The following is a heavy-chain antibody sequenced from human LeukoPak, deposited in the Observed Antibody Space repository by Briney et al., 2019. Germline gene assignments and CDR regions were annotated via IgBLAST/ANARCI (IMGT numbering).Heavy chain of an antibody. V-gene: IGHV4-30-2*01. Sequence: SETLSLTCAVSGGSISSGGYSWSWIRQPPGKGLEWIGYIYHSGSTYYNPSLMSRVTISVDRSKNQFSLKLSSVTAADTAVYYCARVSYGGNSDQPLDPWGQGTLVTVSS. CDR3: ARVSYGGNSDQPLDP. CDR1: GGSISSGGYS. J-gene: IGHJ5*02. CDR2: IYHSGST. D-gene: IGHD4-23*01.